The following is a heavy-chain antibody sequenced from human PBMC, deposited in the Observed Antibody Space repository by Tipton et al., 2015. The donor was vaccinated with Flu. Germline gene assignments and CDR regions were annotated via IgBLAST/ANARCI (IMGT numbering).Heavy chain of an antibody. Sequence: GLVKPSETLSLTCSVSGYSIRSAYYWGWVRRPPGKGLEWIGTTYHSGTTYYNPSLKSRLTISVDTSMNQFSLRLSSVTAADTAVYYCARHTGDSVRGVIDYWGQGTLVTVSS. V-gene: IGHV4-38-2*01. D-gene: IGHD3-10*02. CDR3: ARHTGDSVRGVIDY. CDR1: GYSIRSAYY. J-gene: IGHJ4*02. CDR2: TYHSGTT.